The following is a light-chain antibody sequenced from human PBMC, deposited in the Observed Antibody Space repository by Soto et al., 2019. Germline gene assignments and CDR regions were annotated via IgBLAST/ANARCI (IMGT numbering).Light chain of an antibody. CDR3: LQYYGYWT. J-gene: IGKJ1*01. CDR1: QNIQRW. CDR2: KAS. Sequence: DTQITQSPATVSFSPGHRITITCRASQNIQRWLAWYQQKPGKAPKLLIYKASSLERGVPSRFSAGGSGVEFTLNISSVQPEDFATYHCLQYYGYWTFGQGTKVDIK. V-gene: IGKV1-5*03.